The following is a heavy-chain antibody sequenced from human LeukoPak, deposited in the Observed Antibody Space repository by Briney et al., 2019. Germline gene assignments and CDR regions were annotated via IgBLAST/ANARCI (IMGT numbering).Heavy chain of an antibody. CDR1: GGSISSGGYS. CDR2: IYHSGST. V-gene: IGHV4-30-2*01. Sequence: SSETLSLTCAVSGGSISSGGYSWSWIRQPPGKGLEWIGYIYHSGSTYYNPSLKSRVTISVDTSKNQFSLKLSSVTAAGTAVYYCARGPPYIVVVTAIGFFDYWGQGTLVTVSS. CDR3: ARGPPYIVVVTAIGFFDY. D-gene: IGHD2-21*02. J-gene: IGHJ4*02.